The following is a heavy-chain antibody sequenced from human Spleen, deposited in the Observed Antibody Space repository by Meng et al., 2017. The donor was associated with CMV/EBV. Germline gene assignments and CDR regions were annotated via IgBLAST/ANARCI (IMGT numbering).Heavy chain of an antibody. J-gene: IGHJ6*02. CDR3: AKDRRLVATGRKVFYYFYGMDV. Sequence: GESLKISCTASEITFRNYAMNWVRQAPGKGLEWVSAISGSGDRIKYADSVKGRFSVSRDNSRKTLFLQMNSLRAEDTAVYYCAKDRRLVATGRKVFYYFYGMDVWGQGTTVTVSS. D-gene: IGHD1-1*01. V-gene: IGHV3-23*01. CDR1: EITFRNYA. CDR2: ISGSGDRI.